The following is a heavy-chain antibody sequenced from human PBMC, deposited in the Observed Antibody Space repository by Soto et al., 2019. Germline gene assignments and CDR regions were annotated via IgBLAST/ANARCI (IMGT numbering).Heavy chain of an antibody. J-gene: IGHJ6*02. V-gene: IGHV3-30-3*01. CDR3: ARGLGGYDYVGYYGMDV. Sequence: QVQLVESGGGVVQPGRSLRLSCAASGFTFSSYAMHWVRQAPGKGLEWVAVISYDGSNKYYADSVKGRFTISRDNSKNTLYLQMSSLRAEDTAVYYCARGLGGYDYVGYYGMDVWGQGTTVTVSS. D-gene: IGHD5-12*01. CDR2: ISYDGSNK. CDR1: GFTFSSYA.